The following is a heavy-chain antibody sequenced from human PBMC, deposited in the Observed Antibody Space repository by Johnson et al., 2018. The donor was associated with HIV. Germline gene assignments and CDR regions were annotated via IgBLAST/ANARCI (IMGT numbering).Heavy chain of an antibody. D-gene: IGHD6-6*01. CDR2: IERNSRT. CDR1: GFTVSTNY. Sequence: VQLVESGGGLIQPGGSLRLSCAASGFTVSTNYMGWVRLAPGKGLEWVSYIERNSRTDYADSVKGRFTVSRDSSKNTLYLQMNSLKTEDTAVYYCTTEAYSSSSAAFDIWGQGTMVTVSS. J-gene: IGHJ3*02. CDR3: TTEAYSSSSAAFDI. V-gene: IGHV3-53*01.